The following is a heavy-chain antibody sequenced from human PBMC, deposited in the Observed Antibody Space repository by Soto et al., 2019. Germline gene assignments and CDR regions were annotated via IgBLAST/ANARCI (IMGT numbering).Heavy chain of an antibody. Sequence: LRLSCAASGFNLSHPWMTWVRQAAGKGLQWVGRIKSKTDGGTADYAAPVKGRFTISRDDPKNTVYLQMNSLKTEDTAVYYCTTGIYYDILTGYHDVAYWGQGTLVTVSS. D-gene: IGHD3-9*01. CDR1: GFNLSHPW. CDR3: TTGIYYDILTGYHDVAY. CDR2: IKSKTDGGTA. V-gene: IGHV3-15*01. J-gene: IGHJ4*02.